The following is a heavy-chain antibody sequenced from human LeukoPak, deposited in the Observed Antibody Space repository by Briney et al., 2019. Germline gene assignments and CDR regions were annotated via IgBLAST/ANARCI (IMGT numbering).Heavy chain of an antibody. Sequence: SETLSLTCTVSGGSISPYFWSWFRQPPGKGLEWIGYISYTGSTIYSPSLKSRVTISVDTSKNQFSLQLTSVTAADTAVYYCARDDYRGVTNFDPWGQGTWSPSPQ. CDR2: ISYTGST. CDR1: GGSISPYF. V-gene: IGHV4-59*01. CDR3: ARDDYRGVTNFDP. D-gene: IGHD3-10*01. J-gene: IGHJ5*02.